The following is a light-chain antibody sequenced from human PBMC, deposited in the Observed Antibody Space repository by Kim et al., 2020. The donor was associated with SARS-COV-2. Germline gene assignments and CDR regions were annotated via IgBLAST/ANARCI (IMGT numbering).Light chain of an antibody. Sequence: SASVGDRVPITCRASENIGTWLAWYQQKPGRAPSLLIYLASTLESGVPARFSGTGSGTEFSLSITSLQPDDFATYYCQHYIRFPYTFGQGTKLEI. CDR3: QHYIRFPYT. CDR2: LAS. J-gene: IGKJ2*01. CDR1: ENIGTW. V-gene: IGKV1-5*03.